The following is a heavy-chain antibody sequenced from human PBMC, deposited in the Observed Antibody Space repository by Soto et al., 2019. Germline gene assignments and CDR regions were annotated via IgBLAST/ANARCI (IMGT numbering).Heavy chain of an antibody. CDR1: GYIFIHYY. CDR2: INPNGGST. D-gene: IGHD2-21*01. V-gene: IGHV1-46*01. Sequence: QVQLVQSGAEVKKPGASVKVSCKASGYIFIHYYIHWVRQAPGQGLEWMAIINPNGGSTNYAQKFQGRVTVTSEPSTSTASMELKSLGSDDTAVYFCARSLPQGDFWGQGTLVTVSS. J-gene: IGHJ4*02. CDR3: ARSLPQGDF.